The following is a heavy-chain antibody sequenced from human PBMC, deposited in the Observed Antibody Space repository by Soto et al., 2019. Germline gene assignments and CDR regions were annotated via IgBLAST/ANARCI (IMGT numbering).Heavy chain of an antibody. D-gene: IGHD4-17*01. V-gene: IGHV2-5*02. CDR2: IYWDDDK. J-gene: IGHJ4*02. Sequence: QITLKESGPTLVKPTQTLTLTCTFSGFSLRNSGVGVGWIRQPPGKALEWLALIYWDDDKRYSPSLKSRLTITKDTSKNLLVLTMTNMDPVDTATYYCAHLTTGGFDFDYWGQGTLVTVSS. CDR1: GFSLRNSGVG. CDR3: AHLTTGGFDFDY.